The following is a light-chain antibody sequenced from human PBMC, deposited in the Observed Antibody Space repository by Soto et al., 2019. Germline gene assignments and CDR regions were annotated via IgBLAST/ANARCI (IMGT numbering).Light chain of an antibody. Sequence: QSVITPPASGSGSPGQSIPIPCTVTSSDIGYYNYVSWYQQHPGKAPKLMISEVTNRPSGVSNRFSGPKSGNTASLTISGLQAEDEADYYCSSYTPTSSYVFGGGTKVTGL. CDR3: SSYTPTSSYV. V-gene: IGLV2-14*01. CDR2: EVT. J-gene: IGLJ1*01. CDR1: SSDIGYYNY.